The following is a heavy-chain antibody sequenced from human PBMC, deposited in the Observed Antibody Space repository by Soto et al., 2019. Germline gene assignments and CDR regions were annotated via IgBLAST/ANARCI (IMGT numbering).Heavy chain of an antibody. V-gene: IGHV3-33*01. CDR1: GFTFSSYG. CDR2: IWYDGSNK. J-gene: IGHJ3*02. D-gene: IGHD5-12*01. Sequence: QVQLVESGGGVVQPGRSLRLSCAASGFTFSSYGMHWVRQAPGKGLEWVAAIWYDGSNKYYADSVKGRFTISRDNSKNTLYLQMNSLRAEDTAVYYCAIGSDSGYIWGQGTMVTVSS. CDR3: AIGSDSGYI.